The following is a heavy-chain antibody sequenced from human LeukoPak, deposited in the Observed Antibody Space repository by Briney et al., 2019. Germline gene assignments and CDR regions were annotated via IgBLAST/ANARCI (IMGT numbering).Heavy chain of an antibody. J-gene: IGHJ4*02. V-gene: IGHV3-23*01. D-gene: IGHD4-17*01. CDR1: GFTFNDYA. Sequence: GGSLRPSCAASGFTFNDYAMNWVRQAPGKGLEWVSSISGGGETTYYADSAKGRFTISRDNSQNTLYLQMNSLRAEDTAVYYCARDYADYVGYFFFDYWGQGTLVTVSS. CDR3: ARDYADYVGYFFFDY. CDR2: ISGGGETT.